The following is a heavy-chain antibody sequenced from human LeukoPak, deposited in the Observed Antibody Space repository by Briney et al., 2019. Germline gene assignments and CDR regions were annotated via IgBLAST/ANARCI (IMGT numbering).Heavy chain of an antibody. J-gene: IGHJ4*02. D-gene: IGHD6-6*01. CDR2: IWYDGSNK. V-gene: IGHV3-33*01. CDR1: GFTFSSYG. Sequence: GGSLRLSCAASGFTFSSYGMHWVRQAPGKGLEWVAVIWYDGSNKYYADSVKGRFTISRDNSKNTLYLQMNSLRAEDTAVYYCAPNPYSSSSELAWGQGTLVTVSS. CDR3: APNPYSSSSELA.